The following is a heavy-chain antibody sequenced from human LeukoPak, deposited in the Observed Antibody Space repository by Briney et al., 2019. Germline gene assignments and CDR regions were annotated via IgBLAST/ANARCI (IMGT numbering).Heavy chain of an antibody. D-gene: IGHD3-10*01. V-gene: IGHV3-30*18. J-gene: IGHJ4*02. CDR1: GFTFSSYG. CDR3: AKGTGSYYVKSYFDY. CDR2: ISYDGGNK. Sequence: PGRSLRLSRAASGFTFSSYGMHWVRQAPGKGLEWVAVISYDGGNKYYADSVKGRFTISRDNSKNTLYLQMNSLRADDTAVYYCAKGTGSYYVKSYFDYWGQGTLVTVSS.